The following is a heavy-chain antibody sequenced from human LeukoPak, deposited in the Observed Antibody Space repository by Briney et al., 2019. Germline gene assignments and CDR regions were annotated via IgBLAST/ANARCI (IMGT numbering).Heavy chain of an antibody. Sequence: ASVKFSCKASGGTFSTYDINWVRQATGQGLEWMGWMNPNSGNTGYAQKFQGRVTMTRNTSISTAYMELSSLRSEDTAVYYCARGRIYYDSSGYGMDVWGQGTTVTVSS. V-gene: IGHV1-8*02. CDR3: ARGRIYYDSSGYGMDV. CDR2: MNPNSGNT. CDR1: GGTFSTYD. J-gene: IGHJ6*02. D-gene: IGHD3-22*01.